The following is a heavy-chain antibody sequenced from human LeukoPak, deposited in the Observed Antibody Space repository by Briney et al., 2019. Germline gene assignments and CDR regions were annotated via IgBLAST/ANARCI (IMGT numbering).Heavy chain of an antibody. CDR3: ARDPVVAAAGPNFDY. CDR2: IYYSGST. D-gene: IGHD6-13*01. CDR1: GGSISSYY. V-gene: IGHV4-59*12. Sequence: SETLSLTCTVSGGSISSYYWSWIRQPPGKGLEWIGYIYYSGSTNYNPSLKSRVTISVDTSKNQFSLKLSSVTAADTAVYYCARDPVVAAAGPNFDYWGQGTLVTVSS. J-gene: IGHJ4*02.